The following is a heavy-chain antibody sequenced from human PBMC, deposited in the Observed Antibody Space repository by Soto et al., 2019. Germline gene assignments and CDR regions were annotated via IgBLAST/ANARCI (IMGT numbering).Heavy chain of an antibody. CDR2: IYYSGST. J-gene: IGHJ4*02. D-gene: IGHD2-15*01. CDR3: ARYGSGECNRGSCYSPFVY. Sequence: SETLSLTCTVSGRSISSVNYYWSWIRQPPGKGLEWIGYIYYSGSTYYNPSLRSRVTISVDTSKNHFSLKLSSVTAADTAVYYCARYGSGECNRGSCYSPFVYWVQGTLLTVS. CDR1: GRSISSVNYY. V-gene: IGHV4-30-4*01.